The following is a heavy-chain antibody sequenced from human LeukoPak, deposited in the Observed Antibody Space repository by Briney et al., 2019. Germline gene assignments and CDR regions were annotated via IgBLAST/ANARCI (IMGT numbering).Heavy chain of an antibody. CDR2: MNPNSGSS. Sequence: ASVKVSCKASGYTFTSYDINWVRQATGQGLEWMGWMNPNSGSSGYAQKFQGRVTMTRNTSISTAYMELSSLRSEDTAVYYCARGGPRRITMVRGVIISQTYYFDYWGQGTLVTVSS. J-gene: IGHJ4*02. CDR1: GYTFTSYD. V-gene: IGHV1-8*01. D-gene: IGHD3-10*01. CDR3: ARGGPRRITMVRGVIISQTYYFDY.